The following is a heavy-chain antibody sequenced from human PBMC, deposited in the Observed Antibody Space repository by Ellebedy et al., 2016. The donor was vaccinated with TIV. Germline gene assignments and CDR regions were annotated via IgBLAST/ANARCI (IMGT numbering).Heavy chain of an antibody. CDR2: ISYDGNNQ. V-gene: IGHV3-30*06. D-gene: IGHD1-1*01. J-gene: IGHJ4*02. CDR1: GFTFSNYG. Sequence: GESLKISCAASGFTFSNYGIHWVRQTPDKGLEWVTVISYDGNNQYYTDSVKGRFTISRDDSKNTVYLQMNNLRAEDTAVYYCARDRATTGKMSWYFDYWGQGTLVTVS. CDR3: ARDRATTGKMSWYFDY.